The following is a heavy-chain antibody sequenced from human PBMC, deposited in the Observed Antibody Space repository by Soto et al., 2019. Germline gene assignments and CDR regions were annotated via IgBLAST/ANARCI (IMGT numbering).Heavy chain of an antibody. CDR1: GYTFTSYG. Sequence: AASVKVSCKASGYTFTSYGISWVRQAPGQGLEWMGWISAYNGNTNYAQKLQGRVTMTTDTSTSTAYMELRSLRSDDTAVYYCARGNYGDYVALPRWFDPWGQGTLVTVSS. J-gene: IGHJ5*02. CDR2: ISAYNGNT. CDR3: ARGNYGDYVALPRWFDP. V-gene: IGHV1-18*01. D-gene: IGHD4-17*01.